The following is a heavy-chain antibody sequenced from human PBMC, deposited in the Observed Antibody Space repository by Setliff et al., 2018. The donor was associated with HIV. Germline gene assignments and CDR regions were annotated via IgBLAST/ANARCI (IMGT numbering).Heavy chain of an antibody. CDR2: ISTDTGNP. CDR3: ARGPPSQVDY. CDR1: GYTFTNYA. J-gene: IGHJ4*02. Sequence: GASVKVSCKASGYTFTNYAINWVRQAPGQGLEWMGWISTDTGNPTYAQGFTGRFVFSLDTSVNTAYLQISSLKTEDSAVYYCARGPPSQVDYWGQGTLVTVSS. V-gene: IGHV7-4-1*02.